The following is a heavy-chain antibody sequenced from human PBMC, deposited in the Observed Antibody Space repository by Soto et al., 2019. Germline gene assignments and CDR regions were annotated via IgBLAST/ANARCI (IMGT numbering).Heavy chain of an antibody. Sequence: ASVKVSCKASGYTFTSYAMHWVRQAPGQRLEWMGWINAGNGNTKYSQKFQGRVTITRDTSASTAYMELSSLRSEDTAVYYCARDSGAPILRYFDWLYHPHYWGQGTLVTVSS. D-gene: IGHD3-9*01. CDR1: GYTFTSYA. V-gene: IGHV1-3*01. CDR2: INAGNGNT. CDR3: ARDSGAPILRYFDWLYHPHY. J-gene: IGHJ4*02.